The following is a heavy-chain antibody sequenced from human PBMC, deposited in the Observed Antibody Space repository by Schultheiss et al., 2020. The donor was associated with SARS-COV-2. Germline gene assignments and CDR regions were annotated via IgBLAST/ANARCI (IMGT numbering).Heavy chain of an antibody. CDR3: AKDESGSYYAYYFDY. CDR2: ISYDGSNK. V-gene: IGHV3-30*18. J-gene: IGHJ4*02. D-gene: IGHD1-26*01. Sequence: GGSLRLSCAASGFTFSSYGMHWVRQAPGKGLEWVAVISYDGSNKYYADSVKGRFTISRDNSKNTLYLQMNSLRAEDTAVYYCAKDESGSYYAYYFDYWGQGTLVTV. CDR1: GFTFSSYG.